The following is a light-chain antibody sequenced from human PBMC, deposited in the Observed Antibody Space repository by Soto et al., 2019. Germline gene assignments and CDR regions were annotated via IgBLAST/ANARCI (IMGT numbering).Light chain of an antibody. CDR2: AAS. V-gene: IGKV1-39*01. Sequence: DIQMTQSPSSLSASVGDRVTITCRASQSISSYLNWYQQKPGKAPKLLIYAASSLQSGVPSRFSGRGSGTDCTLTISSLQPEDFATYYCQQSYSTPLMYTFGQGTKLEIK. J-gene: IGKJ2*01. CDR1: QSISSY. CDR3: QQSYSTPLMYT.